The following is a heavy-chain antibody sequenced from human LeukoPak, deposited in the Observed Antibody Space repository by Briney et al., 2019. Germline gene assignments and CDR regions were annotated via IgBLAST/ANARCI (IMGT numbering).Heavy chain of an antibody. J-gene: IGHJ3*02. CDR2: ISSSGSTT. CDR3: ARPRLEYCSGGSCFDAFDI. CDR1: GFTFSSYE. Sequence: GGSLRLSCAASGFTFSSYEMNWVRQAPGKGLERVSYISSSGSTTYYADSVKGRFTISRDNSKNTLFLQMNSLTAEDTAIYSCARPRLEYCSGGSCFDAFDIWGQGTMVTVSS. V-gene: IGHV3-48*03. D-gene: IGHD2-15*01.